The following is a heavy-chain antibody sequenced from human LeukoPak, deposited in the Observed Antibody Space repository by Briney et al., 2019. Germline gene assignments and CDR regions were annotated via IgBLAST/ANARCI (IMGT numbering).Heavy chain of an antibody. D-gene: IGHD2-2*01. CDR1: GFTSSNYP. V-gene: IGHV3-64*01. CDR2: ISSNGGST. CDR3: AKSSSTTNYYYGMDV. Sequence: PGGSLRLSCAASGFTSSNYPMHWVRQVPGTGLEYVSGISSNGGSTYYANSVKGRFTISRDNSKNTLYLQMGSLRAEDMAVYYCAKSSSTTNYYYGMDVWGQGTTVTVSS. J-gene: IGHJ6*02.